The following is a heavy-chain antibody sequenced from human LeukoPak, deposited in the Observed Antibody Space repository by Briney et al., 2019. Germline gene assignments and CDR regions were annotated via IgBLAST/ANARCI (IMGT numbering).Heavy chain of an antibody. CDR1: GGSVSSGSYY. J-gene: IGHJ4*02. Sequence: SETLSLTCTASGGSVSSGSYYWSWIRQPPGKGLAWIGYIYYSGSTNYNPSLKSRVTISVDTSKNQFSLKLSSVTAADTAVYYCARESTAAGAFDYWGQGTLVTVSS. CDR2: IYYSGST. V-gene: IGHV4-61*01. CDR3: ARESTAAGAFDY. D-gene: IGHD6-13*01.